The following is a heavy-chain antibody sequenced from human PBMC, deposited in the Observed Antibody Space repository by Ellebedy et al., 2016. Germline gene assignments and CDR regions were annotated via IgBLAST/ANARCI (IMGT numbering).Heavy chain of an antibody. CDR3: TTLPGYESSWFFFDS. CDR2: VVGSGERT. CDR1: GFTFSSHA. V-gene: IGHV3-23*01. Sequence: GGSLRLSCEASGFTFSSHAMSWVRQAPGKGPEWVSAVVGSGERTFYADSVKGRFTISEDTSANALHLQMNSLRAEDTAVYYCTTLPGYESSWFFFDSWGRGTLVTVSS. D-gene: IGHD3-22*01. J-gene: IGHJ4*02.